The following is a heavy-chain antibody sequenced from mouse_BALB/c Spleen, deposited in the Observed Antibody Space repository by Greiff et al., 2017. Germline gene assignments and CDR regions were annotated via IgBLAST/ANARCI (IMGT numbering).Heavy chain of an antibody. CDR3: ARGGWGYDEYFDV. D-gene: IGHD2-2*01. V-gene: IGHV1-54*01. CDR2: INPGSGGT. J-gene: IGHJ1*01. CDR1: GYAFTNYL. Sequence: QVQLQQSGAELVRPGTSVKVSCKASGYAFTNYLIEWVKQRPGQGLEWIGVINPGSGGTNYNEKFKGKATLTADKSSSTAYMQLSSLTSDDSAVYFCARGGWGYDEYFDVWGAGTTVTVSS.